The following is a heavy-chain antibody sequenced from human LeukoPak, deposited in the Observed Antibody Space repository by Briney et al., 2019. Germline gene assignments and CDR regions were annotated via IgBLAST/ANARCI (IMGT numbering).Heavy chain of an antibody. CDR1: GFTVSCNY. CDR2: IYSGGST. D-gene: IGHD2-21*02. V-gene: IGHV3-66*01. Sequence: GGSLRLSCAASGFTVSCNYMIWVRQAPGKGLDWISFIYSGGSTSYADSVKGRFTISRDNSRNTLYLQVTDLKVEDTAMYYFARSPPFSCGGDCSFDYWGQGTLVTVSS. CDR3: ARSPPFSCGGDCSFDY. J-gene: IGHJ4*02.